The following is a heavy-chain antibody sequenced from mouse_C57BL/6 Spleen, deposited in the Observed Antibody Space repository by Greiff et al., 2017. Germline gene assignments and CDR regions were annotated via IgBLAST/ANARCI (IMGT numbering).Heavy chain of an antibody. CDR1: GFSLSTSGMG. CDR3: ARGVYDAFAY. Sequence: QVTLKESGPGILQSSQTLSLTCSFSGFSLSTSGMGVSWIRQPSGKGLEWLAHIYWDDDKRYNPSLKSRLTISKDTSRNQVFLKITSVDTADTATYYCARGVYDAFAYWGQGTLVTVSA. J-gene: IGHJ3*01. CDR2: IYWDDDK. V-gene: IGHV8-12*01. D-gene: IGHD2-12*01.